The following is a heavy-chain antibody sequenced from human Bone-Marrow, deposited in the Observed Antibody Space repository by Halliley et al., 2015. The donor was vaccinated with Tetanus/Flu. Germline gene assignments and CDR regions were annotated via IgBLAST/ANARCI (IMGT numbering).Heavy chain of an antibody. J-gene: IGHJ4*02. CDR2: IIPVFSTS. CDR1: RGAFGNYA. D-gene: IGHD5-18*01. CDR3: ARGLSGRGYGPPNYFDY. V-gene: IGHV1-69*01. Sequence: QLVQSGAEVKKPGSSVKVSCKASRGAFGNYAINWMRQAPGQGPEWMGEIIPVFSTSNKAQKFQGRVTLTADESTNIAYMELNSLTSEDTAVYYCARGLSGRGYGPPNYFDYWGQGTLVTFSS.